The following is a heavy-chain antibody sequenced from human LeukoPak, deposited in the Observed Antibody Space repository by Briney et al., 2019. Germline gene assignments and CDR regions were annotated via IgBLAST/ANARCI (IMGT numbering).Heavy chain of an antibody. D-gene: IGHD3-10*01. CDR2: IYYSGST. J-gene: IGHJ4*02. Sequence: SETLSLTCTVSGGSISSSSYYWGWIRQPPGKGLERIGSIYYSGSTYYNPSLKSRVTISVDTSKNQFSLKLSSVSAADTAVYYCARARITMVRGAFDYWGQGTLVTVSS. CDR1: GGSISSSSYY. V-gene: IGHV4-39*01. CDR3: ARARITMVRGAFDY.